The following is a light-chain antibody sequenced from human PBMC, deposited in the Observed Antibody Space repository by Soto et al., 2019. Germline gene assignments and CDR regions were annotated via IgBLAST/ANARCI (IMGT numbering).Light chain of an antibody. CDR1: QSVSSN. J-gene: IGKJ1*01. CDR2: GAS. Sequence: EIVMTQSPATLSVSPGERATLSCRASQSVSSNLAWYRQKPGQAPRLLIYGASTRATGIPARFSGSGSATEFTLTITSLESEDFAVYFCLQHDNWPRTFGLGTKVEIK. CDR3: LQHDNWPRT. V-gene: IGKV3-15*01.